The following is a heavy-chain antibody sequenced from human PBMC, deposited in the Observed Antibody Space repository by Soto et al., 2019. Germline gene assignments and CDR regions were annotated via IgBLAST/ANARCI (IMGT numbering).Heavy chain of an antibody. CDR2: TWNDGTDK. CDR3: ASDLDVYVDSCFEY. V-gene: IGHV3-33*01. Sequence: GGSLRLSCAASGFTFSSYGMHLVRQSRGKGLEWVALTWNDGTDKYYADSVKGRFTISRDNSKNTLYLQMNSLRVEDTAVYYCASDLDVYVDSCFEYWGRGTLVTVSS. D-gene: IGHD4-17*01. J-gene: IGHJ4*02. CDR1: GFTFSSYG.